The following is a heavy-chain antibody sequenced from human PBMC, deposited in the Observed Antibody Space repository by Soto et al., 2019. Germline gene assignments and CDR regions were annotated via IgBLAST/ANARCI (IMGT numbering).Heavy chain of an antibody. CDR3: ARTYSGSWYWNFDY. CDR1: GGSISSSSYY. D-gene: IGHD6-13*01. J-gene: IGHJ4*02. CDR2: IYYSGST. Sequence: SETLSLTCTVSGGSISSSSYYWGWIRQPPGKGLEWIGSIYYSGSTYYNPSLKSRVTISVDTSKNQFSLKLSSVTAADTAVYYCARTYSGSWYWNFDYWGQGTLVTVSS. V-gene: IGHV4-39*01.